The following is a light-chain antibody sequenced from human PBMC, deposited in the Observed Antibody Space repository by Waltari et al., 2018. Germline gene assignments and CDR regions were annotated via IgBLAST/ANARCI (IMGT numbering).Light chain of an antibody. J-gene: IGKJ1*01. CDR3: QQYSDYWT. CDR2: KAS. V-gene: IGKV1-5*03. Sequence: DIQMTQSPSTLSASVGDRVTITCRASQTINFSLAWYQQKPGKAPKLLIYKASSLETGVPSRFSGYGSGTEFTLTISSLQPDDFATYYCQQYSDYWTFGQGTKVEIK. CDR1: QTINFS.